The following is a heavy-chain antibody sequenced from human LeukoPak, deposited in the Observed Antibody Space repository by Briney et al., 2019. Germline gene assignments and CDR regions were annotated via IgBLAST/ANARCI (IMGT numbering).Heavy chain of an antibody. CDR2: IYYSGST. V-gene: IGHV4-59*01. CDR3: ARTLEGLWIVDY. CDR1: GGSISRYY. Sequence: SETLSLTCTVSGGSISRYYWSWIRQPPGKGLEWIGYIYYSGSTNYNPSLKSRVTISVDTSKNQFSLKSRYVTAADTAVYYCARTLEGLWIVDYWGQGTLVTVSS. D-gene: IGHD3-10*01. J-gene: IGHJ4*02.